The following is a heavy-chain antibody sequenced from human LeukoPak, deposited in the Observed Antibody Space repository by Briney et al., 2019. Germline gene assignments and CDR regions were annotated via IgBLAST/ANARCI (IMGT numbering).Heavy chain of an antibody. Sequence: GASVKVSCKASGYTFTSYGISWVRQAPGQGLEWMGWISAYNGNTNYAQKLQGRVTMTTDTSTSTAYMELRSLRSDDTAVYYCARAPNRYSYGPGPNWLDPWGQGTLVTVSS. CDR2: ISAYNGNT. J-gene: IGHJ5*02. D-gene: IGHD5-18*01. V-gene: IGHV1-18*01. CDR1: GYTFTSYG. CDR3: ARAPNRYSYGPGPNWLDP.